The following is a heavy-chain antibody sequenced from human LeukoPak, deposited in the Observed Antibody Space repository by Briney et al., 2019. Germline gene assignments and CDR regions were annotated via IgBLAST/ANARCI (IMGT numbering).Heavy chain of an antibody. V-gene: IGHV3-9*03. CDR2: ISWNSGSI. Sequence: PGGSLRLSCAASGFTFDDYAMHWVRQAPGKGLEWVSSISWNSGSIGYADSVKGRFTISRDNAKNSLYLQMNSLRAEDMALYYCAKDRSYGYGIDYWGQGTLVTVSS. J-gene: IGHJ4*02. D-gene: IGHD5-18*01. CDR1: GFTFDDYA. CDR3: AKDRSYGYGIDY.